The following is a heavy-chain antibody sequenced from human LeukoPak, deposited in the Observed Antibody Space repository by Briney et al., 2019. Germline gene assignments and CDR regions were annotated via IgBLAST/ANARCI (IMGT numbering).Heavy chain of an antibody. V-gene: IGHV3-9*01. CDR3: AKDVDGMDV. Sequence: GASLRLSCAASIFTFSNYAMSWVRQAPGKGLEWVSGISWNSGSIGYADSVKGRFTISRDNAKNSLYLQMNSLRAEDTALYYCAKDVDGMDVWGQGTTVTVSS. CDR1: IFTFSNYA. CDR2: ISWNSGSI. J-gene: IGHJ6*02.